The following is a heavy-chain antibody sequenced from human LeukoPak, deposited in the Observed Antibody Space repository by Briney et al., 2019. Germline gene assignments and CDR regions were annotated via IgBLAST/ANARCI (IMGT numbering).Heavy chain of an antibody. J-gene: IGHJ3*02. CDR2: IYSGGST. Sequence: GGSLRLSCAASGFTVSSNYMSWVRQAPGKGLEWVSVIYSGGSTYYADSVKGRFTISRDNSKNTLYLQMNSLRAEDTAVYYCARAGGSGTLDAFDIWGQGTMVTVSS. CDR1: GFTVSSNY. V-gene: IGHV3-53*01. D-gene: IGHD3-10*01. CDR3: ARAGGSGTLDAFDI.